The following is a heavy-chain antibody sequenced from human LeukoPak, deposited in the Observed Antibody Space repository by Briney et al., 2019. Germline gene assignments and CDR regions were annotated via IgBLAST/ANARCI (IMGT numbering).Heavy chain of an antibody. D-gene: IGHD2-15*01. J-gene: IGHJ4*02. Sequence: GSLRLSCAASGFTFSSYSMNWIRQAPGKGLESISFINEGSATIYYADSVKGRFTISRDNAKNSLYLQMNSLRADDTAVYYCARDKGGPDYWGQGTLVTVSS. V-gene: IGHV3-48*01. CDR3: ARDKGGPDY. CDR1: GFTFSSYS. CDR2: INEGSATI.